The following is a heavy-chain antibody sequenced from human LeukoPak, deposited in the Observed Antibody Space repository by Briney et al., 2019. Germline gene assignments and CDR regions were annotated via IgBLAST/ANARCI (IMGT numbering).Heavy chain of an antibody. V-gene: IGHV3-30*18. J-gene: IGHJ3*02. CDR1: GFTFSTYG. Sequence: GGSLRLSCAASGFTFSTYGMHWVRQAPGKGLEWVAVISYDGNDRYYADSIKDRFTISRDISKNTLYLQMNSLRAEDTALYYCAKDAGSYFATDPFDIWGPGTLVTVSS. D-gene: IGHD2/OR15-2a*01. CDR2: ISYDGNDR. CDR3: AKDAGSYFATDPFDI.